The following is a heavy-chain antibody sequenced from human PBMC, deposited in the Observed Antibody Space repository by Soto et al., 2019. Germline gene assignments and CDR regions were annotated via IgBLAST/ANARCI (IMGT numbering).Heavy chain of an antibody. CDR3: ARNGIGISFYGVDSNWFYP. Sequence: SVKVSCKASGGTFSSYTISWVRQAPGQGLEWMGRIIPILGIANYAQKFQGRVTITADKSTSTVYMELSSLRSEDTAVYYCARNGIGISFYGVDSNWFYPWGQGTLVTVSS. J-gene: IGHJ5*02. V-gene: IGHV1-69*02. D-gene: IGHD3-3*01. CDR1: GGTFSSYT. CDR2: IIPILGIA.